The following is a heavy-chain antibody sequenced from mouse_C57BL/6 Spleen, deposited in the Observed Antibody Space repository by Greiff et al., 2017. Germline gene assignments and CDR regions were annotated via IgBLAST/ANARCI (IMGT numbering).Heavy chain of an antibody. Sequence: QVQLKQPGTELVKPGASVKLSCKASGYTFTSYWMHWVKQRPGQGLEWIGNINPSNGGTNYNEKFNSKATLTVDKSSSTAYMQLSSLTSEDSAVYYCARSRGDGYYRYFDVWGTGTTVTVSS. CDR2: INPSNGGT. CDR3: ARSRGDGYYRYFDV. D-gene: IGHD2-3*01. J-gene: IGHJ1*03. V-gene: IGHV1-53*01. CDR1: GYTFTSYW.